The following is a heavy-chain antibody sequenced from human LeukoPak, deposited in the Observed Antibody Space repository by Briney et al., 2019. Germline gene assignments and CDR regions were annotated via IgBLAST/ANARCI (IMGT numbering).Heavy chain of an antibody. CDR1: GVSISSYY. D-gene: IGHD3-22*01. J-gene: IGHJ3*02. CDR2: IYYSGST. CDR3: ARRHTYYYDSSGYPLDALDI. V-gene: IGHV4-59*01. Sequence: PSETLSLTCTVSGVSISSYYWSWIRQPPGKGLEWIGYIYYSGSTNYNPSLKSRVTISVDTSKNQFSLKLSSVTAADTAVYYCARRHTYYYDSSGYPLDALDIWGQGTMVTVSS.